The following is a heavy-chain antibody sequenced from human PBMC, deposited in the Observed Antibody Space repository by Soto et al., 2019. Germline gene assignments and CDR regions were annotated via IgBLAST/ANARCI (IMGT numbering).Heavy chain of an antibody. V-gene: IGHV3-30*18. D-gene: IGHD6-6*01. J-gene: IGHJ6*02. CDR3: AKARRTTISDYGMDV. CDR2: ISYDETNE. Sequence: QVQLVESGGGLVQPGGSLRLTCVASGFTFGSHVMHWVRQAPGKGLEWVAVISYDETNEHYVDSVKGRFTISRDNSKSILYLQMNRLRPEDTAVYKGAKARRTTISDYGMDVWGQGTTVTVSS. CDR1: GFTFGSHV.